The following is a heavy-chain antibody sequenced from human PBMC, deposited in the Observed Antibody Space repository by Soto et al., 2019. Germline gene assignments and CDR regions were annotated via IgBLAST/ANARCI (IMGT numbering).Heavy chain of an antibody. J-gene: IGHJ6*02. D-gene: IGHD6-13*01. Sequence: GGSLRLSCAASGFTFSSYSMNWVRQAPGKGLEWVSSISSSSSYIYYADSVKGRFTISRDNAENSLYLQMNSLRAEDTAVYYCARGFGRGIAAHYGMDVWGQGTTVTVSS. CDR1: GFTFSSYS. CDR3: ARGFGRGIAAHYGMDV. V-gene: IGHV3-21*01. CDR2: ISSSSSYI.